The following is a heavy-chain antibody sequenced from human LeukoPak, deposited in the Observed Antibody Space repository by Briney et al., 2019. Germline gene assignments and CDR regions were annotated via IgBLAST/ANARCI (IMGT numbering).Heavy chain of an antibody. J-gene: IGHJ4*02. CDR1: GGSFSGYY. V-gene: IGHV4-34*01. CDR3: ARGRIWSGYYKEGFDY. Sequence: PSETLSLTCAVYGGSFSGYYWSWIRQPPGKGLEWIGEINHSGSTNYSPSLKSRVTISVDTSKNQFSLKLSSVTAADTAVYYCARGRIWSGYYKEGFDYWGQGTLVTVSS. D-gene: IGHD3-3*01. CDR2: INHSGST.